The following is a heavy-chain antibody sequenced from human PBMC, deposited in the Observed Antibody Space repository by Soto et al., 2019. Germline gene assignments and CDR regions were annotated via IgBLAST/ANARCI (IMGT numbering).Heavy chain of an antibody. CDR2: ISSGGNT. CDR3: VRPHAGSWNFFDS. D-gene: IGHD6-13*01. V-gene: IGHV3-66*04. Sequence: GGSLRLSCAASGFTVSSNYMSWVRQAPGKGLEWVSVISSGGNTYYAGSVKGRFTISRDNSKNTLYLQMSSLRAEDTAVYYCVRPHAGSWNFFDSCGQGSFVTVSS. J-gene: IGHJ4*02. CDR1: GFTVSSNY.